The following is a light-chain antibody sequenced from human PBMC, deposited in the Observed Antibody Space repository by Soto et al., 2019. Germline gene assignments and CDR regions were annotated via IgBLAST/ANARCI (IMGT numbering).Light chain of an antibody. Sequence: DIQITQSPSSLSSSVVYIFTISCRSSHYISNSLNFYQQKPGKAPKLLIYDASNLETGVPSRFSGSGSGTDFTFTISSLQPEDIATYYCQHCDSLPHTFGQGTRLEIK. CDR1: HYISNS. CDR3: QHCDSLPHT. J-gene: IGKJ5*01. V-gene: IGKV1-33*01. CDR2: DAS.